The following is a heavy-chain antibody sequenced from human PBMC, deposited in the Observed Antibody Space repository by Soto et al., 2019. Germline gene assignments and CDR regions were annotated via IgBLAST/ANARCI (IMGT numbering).Heavy chain of an antibody. CDR2: IYTSGST. CDR1: GGSISSYY. D-gene: IGHD6-19*01. V-gene: IGHV4-4*07. CDR3: ARGLAVAGLNYYGMDV. J-gene: IGHJ6*02. Sequence: KASETLSLTCTVSGGSISSYYWSWIRQPAGKGLEWIGRIYTSGSTNYNPSLESRVTMSVDTSKNQFSLKLSSVTAADTAVYYCARGLAVAGLNYYGMDVWGQGTTVTVSS.